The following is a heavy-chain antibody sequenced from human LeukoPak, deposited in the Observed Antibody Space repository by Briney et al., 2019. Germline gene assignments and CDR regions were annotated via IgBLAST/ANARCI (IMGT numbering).Heavy chain of an antibody. CDR1: GFTFSSYA. CDR2: ISSSGRNT. CDR3: AKRDRPCSGDCSAPYYFDY. J-gene: IGHJ4*02. D-gene: IGHD2-21*02. Sequence: PGGSLRLSCAASGFTFSSYAMSWVRQAPGKGLEWVSSISSSGRNTYYSDSVKGRFTISRDNSKYTLYLQMSSLRAEDTAVYYCAKRDRPCSGDCSAPYYFDYWGQGTLVTVSS. V-gene: IGHV3-23*01.